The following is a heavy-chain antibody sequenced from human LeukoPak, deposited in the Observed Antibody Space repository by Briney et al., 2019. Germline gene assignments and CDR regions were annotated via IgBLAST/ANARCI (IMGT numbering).Heavy chain of an antibody. J-gene: IGHJ3*01. CDR2: TYFRSKWHN. CDR3: ARDSNSVGFDF. Sequence: SQTLSLTCAISGDSVSSNSAAWSCIRRSPSRGLEWLGRTYFRSKWHNDYAVSVKSRITINPDTSKNQFSLQLISVTPEDTAIYFCARDSNSVGFDFWGQGTMVTVSS. V-gene: IGHV6-1*01. CDR1: GDSVSSNSAA. D-gene: IGHD1-1*01.